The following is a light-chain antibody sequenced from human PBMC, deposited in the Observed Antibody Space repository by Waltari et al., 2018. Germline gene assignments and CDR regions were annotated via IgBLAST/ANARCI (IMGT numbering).Light chain of an antibody. V-gene: IGLV1-47*01. CDR1: SSNIGRHY. Sequence: QSVLTQPPSTSGTPGQRVTISCSGSSSNIGRHYVYWYQQVPGTAPKLLTYRNNQRPSGVPDRFSGSKSGTSASLTISGLRSEDEADYYCAAWDDSLSGRWVFGGGTKVTVL. CDR2: RNN. CDR3: AAWDDSLSGRWV. J-gene: IGLJ3*02.